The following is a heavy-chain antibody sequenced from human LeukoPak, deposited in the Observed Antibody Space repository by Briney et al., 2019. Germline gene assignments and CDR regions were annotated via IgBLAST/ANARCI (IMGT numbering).Heavy chain of an antibody. CDR1: GGSISSGGYY. V-gene: IGHV4-31*03. CDR3: ARGGRSSGYYSY. CDR2: IYYSGST. D-gene: IGHD3-22*01. J-gene: IGHJ4*02. Sequence: TSQTLSLTCTVSGGSISSGGYYWSWIRQHPGKGLEWIGYIYYSGSTYYNPSLKSRVTISVDTSKNQFSLKLSSVTAADTAVYYCARGGRSSGYYSYWGQGTLVTVSS.